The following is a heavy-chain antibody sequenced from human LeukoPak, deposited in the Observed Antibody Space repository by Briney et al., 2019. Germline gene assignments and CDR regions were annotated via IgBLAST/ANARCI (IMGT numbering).Heavy chain of an antibody. Sequence: GGSLRLSCAASGFTFSSYSMNWVRQAPGKGLEWVSSISTTSSHIYYADSMKGRFTVSRDNAKNLLYLQINSLRAEDTAVYYCARGSMVAQRTDVFDIWGQGTMAIVSS. CDR3: ARGSMVAQRTDVFDI. V-gene: IGHV3-21*06. CDR2: ISTTSSHI. D-gene: IGHD2-8*01. CDR1: GFTFSSYS. J-gene: IGHJ3*02.